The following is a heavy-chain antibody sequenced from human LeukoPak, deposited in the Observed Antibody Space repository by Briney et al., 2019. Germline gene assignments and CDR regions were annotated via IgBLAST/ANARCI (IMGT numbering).Heavy chain of an antibody. J-gene: IGHJ2*01. V-gene: IGHV4-4*02. Sequence: SGTLSLTCAVSGGSISSSNWWSWVRQPPGKGLEWIGEIYHSGSTNYNPSLKSRVTISLDTSKNQFSLTLNSVTAADTAVYYCARKAPGTLDLWGRGTLVTVSS. CDR3: ARKAPGTLDL. CDR1: GGSISSSNW. CDR2: IYHSGST.